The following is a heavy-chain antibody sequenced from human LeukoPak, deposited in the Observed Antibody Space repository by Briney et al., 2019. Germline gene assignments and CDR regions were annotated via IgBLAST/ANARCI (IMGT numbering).Heavy chain of an antibody. D-gene: IGHD6-13*01. CDR1: GGSFSGYY. CDR2: INHSGST. J-gene: IGHJ1*01. Sequence: SETLSLTCAVYGGSFSGYYWSWIRQPPGKGLEWIGEINHSGSTNYNPSLKSRVTISVDTSKNQFSLKLSSVTAADTAVYYCARVYGSSWRKFSSGYFQHWGQGTLVTVSS. CDR3: ARVYGSSWRKFSSGYFQH. V-gene: IGHV4-34*01.